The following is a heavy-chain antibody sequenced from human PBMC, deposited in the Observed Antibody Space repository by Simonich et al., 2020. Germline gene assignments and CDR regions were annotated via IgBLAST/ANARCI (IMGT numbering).Heavy chain of an antibody. Sequence: QVQLVQSGAEVKKPGASVKVSCKASGYTFTSYGISWVRQAPGKGLEWMGWIRAYNGNTNYAQKRQGRGTMTTDTSASTAYMELRSLRSDDTAVYYCARASRGTWWYYYFDYWGQGTLVTVSS. D-gene: IGHD2-15*01. CDR2: IRAYNGNT. CDR3: ARASRGTWWYYYFDY. CDR1: GYTFTSYG. J-gene: IGHJ4*02. V-gene: IGHV1-18*01.